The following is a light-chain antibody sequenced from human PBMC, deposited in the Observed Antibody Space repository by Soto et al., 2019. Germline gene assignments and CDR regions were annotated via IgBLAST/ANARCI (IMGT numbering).Light chain of an antibody. Sequence: QSALTQPASVSGSPGQSITISCTGTSRDVGAYDYVSWYLQYPDKAPQFLIYYVDHRPSGVSSRFSGSKSGNTASLTISGLQAEDEGDYYCCSYADGSIYFFGTGTKLTVL. V-gene: IGLV2-14*03. J-gene: IGLJ1*01. CDR2: YVD. CDR3: CSYADGSIYF. CDR1: SRDVGAYDY.